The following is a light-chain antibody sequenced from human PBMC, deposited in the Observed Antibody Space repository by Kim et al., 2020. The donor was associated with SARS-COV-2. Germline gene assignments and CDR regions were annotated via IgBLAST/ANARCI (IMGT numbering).Light chain of an antibody. CDR1: QDVSSW. Sequence: DIQMTQSPSSVSASVGDRVTITCRASQDVSSWLVWYQQKPGKAPKVLIYAASTLHSGVPSRFSGSGSGTDFTPTINSLQPEDFATYYCLQANSFPRTFGQGTKVDIK. CDR2: AAS. V-gene: IGKV1-12*01. J-gene: IGKJ1*01. CDR3: LQANSFPRT.